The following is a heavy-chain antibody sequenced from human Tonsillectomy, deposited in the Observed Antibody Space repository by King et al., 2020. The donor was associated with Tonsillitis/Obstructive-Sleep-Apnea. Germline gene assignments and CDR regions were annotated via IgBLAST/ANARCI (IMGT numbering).Heavy chain of an antibody. V-gene: IGHV4-31*03. J-gene: IGHJ4*02. CDR2: IYYSGST. Sequence: QLQLQESGPGLVKPSQTLSLTCTVSGGSISSGDYYWSWIRQHPGKGLEWIGYIYYSGSTYYNPSLKSRVTISVDTSKNQFSLKLSSVTAADTAVYYCARGGPWAYYFDYWGQGTLVTVSS. CDR1: GGSISSGDYY. D-gene: IGHD7-27*01. CDR3: ARGGPWAYYFDY.